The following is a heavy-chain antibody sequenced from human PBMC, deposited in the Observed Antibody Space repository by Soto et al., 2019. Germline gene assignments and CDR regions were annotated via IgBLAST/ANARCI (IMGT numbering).Heavy chain of an antibody. CDR3: ARGDRGAFAL. CDR2: IHSDGSST. J-gene: IGHJ3*01. Sequence: EVQLVESGGGLVQPGESLRLSCAASAFTFDYYWMHWVRQAPGKGLVWVSRIHSDGSSTTYADSVRGRFTIARDNAKNTLYLQMNSVKAEDTAVYYCARGDRGAFALWGQGTEVTVSS. CDR1: AFTFDYYW. V-gene: IGHV3-74*01. D-gene: IGHD1-26*01.